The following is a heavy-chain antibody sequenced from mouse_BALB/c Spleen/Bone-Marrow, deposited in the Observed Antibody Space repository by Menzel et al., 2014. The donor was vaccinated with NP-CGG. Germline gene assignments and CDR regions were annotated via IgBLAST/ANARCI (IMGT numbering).Heavy chain of an antibody. D-gene: IGHD1-1*01. J-gene: IGHJ2*01. CDR1: GFTFTDYY. Sequence: EVQLVESGGGLVQPGGSLRLSCATPGFTFTDYYMSWVRQPPGKALEWLAFIRNKANGYTTEYSASVKGRFTISRDNSQSILYLQMNTLRAEDSATYYCARDMGLLRFDYWGHGTTLTVSS. V-gene: IGHV7-3*02. CDR3: ARDMGLLRFDY. CDR2: IRNKANGYTT.